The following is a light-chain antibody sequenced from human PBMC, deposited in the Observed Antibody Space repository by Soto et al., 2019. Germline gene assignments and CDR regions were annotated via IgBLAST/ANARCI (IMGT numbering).Light chain of an antibody. CDR1: RSNLGVGHD. Sequence: QSVLTQPPSVSGAPGQRVTISCTGSRSNLGVGHDVHWYQQLPGAAPKLLIYGNTNRPSGVAERFSGSKSGTSASLAITGLQTEDEADYYCQSYARTVGVYVVFGGGTKLTVL. CDR2: GNT. V-gene: IGLV1-40*01. J-gene: IGLJ2*01. CDR3: QSYARTVGVYVV.